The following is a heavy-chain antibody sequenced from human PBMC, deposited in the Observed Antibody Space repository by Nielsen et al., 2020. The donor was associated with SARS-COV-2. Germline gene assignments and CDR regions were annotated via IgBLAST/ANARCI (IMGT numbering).Heavy chain of an antibody. CDR1: GFTFSSYD. Sequence: GGSLRLSCAASGFTFSSYDMHWVRQAPGKGLEWVALISYDGSNRYYADSVKGRFTISRDNSKDTLYVQMNSLRAEDTAMYYCAKDGFRSSPSHIDYWGQGTLVTVSS. CDR2: ISYDGSNR. V-gene: IGHV3-30*18. J-gene: IGHJ4*02. CDR3: AKDGFRSSPSHIDY. D-gene: IGHD6-13*01.